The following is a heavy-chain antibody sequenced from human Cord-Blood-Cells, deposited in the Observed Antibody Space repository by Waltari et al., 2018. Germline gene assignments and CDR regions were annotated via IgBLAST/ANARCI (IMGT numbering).Heavy chain of an antibody. CDR1: GFTFSNAW. CDR2: IKSKTDGGTT. D-gene: IGHD3-22*01. CDR3: TTLPHYYDSSGYYYYYYYMDV. V-gene: IGHV3-15*01. Sequence: EVQLVESGGGLVKPGGSLRLSCAASGFTFSNAWMSWVRQAPGKGLEWVGRIKSKTDGGTTDYDAPVKGRFTISRDDSKNTLYLQMNSLKTEDTAVYYCTTLPHYYDSSGYYYYYYYMDVWGKGTTVTVSS. J-gene: IGHJ6*03.